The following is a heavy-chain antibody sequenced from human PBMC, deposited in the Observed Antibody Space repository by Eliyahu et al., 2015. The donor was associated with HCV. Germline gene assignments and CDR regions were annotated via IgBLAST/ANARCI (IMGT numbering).Heavy chain of an antibody. CDR1: GFTFSTYA. D-gene: IGHD3-10*01. J-gene: IGHJ4*02. CDR3: ARGSGSVSGTLH. V-gene: IGHV3-23*01. CDR2: ITGSGANT. Sequence: EVQLLESGGDLVQPGGSLXLSCAASGFTFSTYAMNWVRQAPGKGLEWVSGITGSGANTYYADSVKGRFTISRDNSKNTLYVQMNSLRADDTAVYYCARGSGSVSGTLHWGQGTLVTVSS.